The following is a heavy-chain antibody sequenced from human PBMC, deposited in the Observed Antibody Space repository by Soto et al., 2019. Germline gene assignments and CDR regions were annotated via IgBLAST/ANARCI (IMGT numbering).Heavy chain of an antibody. D-gene: IGHD3-16*02. CDR1: GGSISSGGYY. Sequence: LSLTCTVSGGSISSGGYYWSWIRQHPGKGLEWIGYIYYSGSTYYNPSLKSRVTISVDTSKNQFSLKLSSVTAADTAVYYCARDASLGELSFYGMDVWGQGTTVTVSS. CDR2: IYYSGST. CDR3: ARDASLGELSFYGMDV. V-gene: IGHV4-31*03. J-gene: IGHJ6*02.